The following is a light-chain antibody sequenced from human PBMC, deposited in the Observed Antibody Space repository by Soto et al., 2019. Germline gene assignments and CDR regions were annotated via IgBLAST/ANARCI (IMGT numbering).Light chain of an antibody. Sequence: DIQLTQSPSTLSGSVGDSVTITCRATRPISSWLAWYQQKQGKAPTLLIYKASTLKSGVASRFSGSGCGTEFTLTISSLQPDDFATYYCQHYNSYSEAFGQGTKVDIK. CDR3: QHYNSYSEA. V-gene: IGKV1-5*03. CDR2: KAS. CDR1: RPISSW. J-gene: IGKJ1*01.